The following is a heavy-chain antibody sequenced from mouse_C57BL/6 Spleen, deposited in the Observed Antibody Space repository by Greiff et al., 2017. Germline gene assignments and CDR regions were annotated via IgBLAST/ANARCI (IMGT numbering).Heavy chain of an antibody. J-gene: IGHJ2*01. Sequence: QVQLQQPGAELVKPGASVKMSCKASGYTFTSYWITWVKQRPGQGLEWIGDIYPGSGSTNYNEKFKRKATLTVDTSSSTAYMQLSSLTSEDSAVYYGAKLDYGGPYFDYWGQGTTLTVSS. CDR3: AKLDYGGPYFDY. CDR1: GYTFTSYW. CDR2: IYPGSGST. V-gene: IGHV1-55*01. D-gene: IGHD2-4*01.